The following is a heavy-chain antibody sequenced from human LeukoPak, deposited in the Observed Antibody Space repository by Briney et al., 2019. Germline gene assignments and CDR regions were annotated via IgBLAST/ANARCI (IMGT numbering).Heavy chain of an antibody. CDR2: INHSGST. V-gene: IGHV4-34*01. CDR1: GGSFSGYY. J-gene: IGHJ5*02. D-gene: IGHD6-13*01. CDR3: ARNPAAVWFDP. Sequence: KASETLSLTCAVYGGSFSGYYWSWIRQPPGKGLEWIGEINHSGSTNYNPSLKSRVTISVDTSKNQFSLKLSSVTAADTAVYYCARNPAAVWFDPWGQGTLVTVSS.